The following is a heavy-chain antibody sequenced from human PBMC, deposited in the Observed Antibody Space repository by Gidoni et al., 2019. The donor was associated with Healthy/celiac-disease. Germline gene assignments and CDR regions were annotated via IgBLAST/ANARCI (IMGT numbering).Heavy chain of an antibody. CDR3: ARDNRGLAVAGIYYGMDV. J-gene: IGHJ6*02. CDR2: ISSSSSTI. V-gene: IGHV3-48*01. D-gene: IGHD6-19*01. Sequence: EVQLVESGGGLVQPGGSLRLSCAASGFTFSSYSMSWVRQAPGKGLEWVSDISSSSSTIYYADSVKGRFTISRDNAKNSLYLQMNSLRAEDTAVYYCARDNRGLAVAGIYYGMDVWGQGTTVTVSS. CDR1: GFTFSSYS.